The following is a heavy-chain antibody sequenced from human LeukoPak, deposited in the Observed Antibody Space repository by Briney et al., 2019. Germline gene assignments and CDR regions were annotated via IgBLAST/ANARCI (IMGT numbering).Heavy chain of an antibody. CDR1: GFTFSSYW. D-gene: IGHD6-19*01. V-gene: IGHV3-21*01. CDR3: ARDIGAGAVAGEIDY. CDR2: ISSSSSYI. J-gene: IGHJ4*02. Sequence: GGSLRLSCAASGFTFSSYWMSWVRQAPGKGLEWVSSISSSSSYIYYADSVKGRFTISRDNAKNSLYLQMNSLRAEDTAVYYCARDIGAGAVAGEIDYWGQGTLVTVSS.